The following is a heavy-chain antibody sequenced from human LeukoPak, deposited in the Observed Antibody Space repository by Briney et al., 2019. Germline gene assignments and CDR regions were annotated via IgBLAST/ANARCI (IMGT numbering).Heavy chain of an antibody. J-gene: IGHJ4*02. CDR3: AKGLRAQQWSSFDY. V-gene: IGHV3-23*01. CDR1: GLTFSSHA. Sequence: GGSLRLSCGASGLTFSSHAMSWVRQAPGKGLEWVSAISGSGGYTYYADSVKGRFTISRDNSKNTLYLQMNSLRAEDTAVYYCAKGLRAQQWSSFDYWGQGTLVTVSS. D-gene: IGHD5-18*01. CDR2: ISGSGGYT.